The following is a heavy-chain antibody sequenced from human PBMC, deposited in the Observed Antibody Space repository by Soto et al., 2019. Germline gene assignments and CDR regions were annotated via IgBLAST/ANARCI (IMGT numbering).Heavy chain of an antibody. Sequence: EVQLLESGGGLVQPGGSLRLSCAASGFTFSSYAMSWVRQAPGKGLEWVSAISGSGGSTYYADSVKGRFTISRDNSKNTLYLQMNSLRAEDTAVYYCAKDQSGSRYDYDSSGIFDYWGQGTLVTVSS. J-gene: IGHJ4*02. V-gene: IGHV3-23*01. D-gene: IGHD3-22*01. CDR1: GFTFSSYA. CDR2: ISGSGGST. CDR3: AKDQSGSRYDYDSSGIFDY.